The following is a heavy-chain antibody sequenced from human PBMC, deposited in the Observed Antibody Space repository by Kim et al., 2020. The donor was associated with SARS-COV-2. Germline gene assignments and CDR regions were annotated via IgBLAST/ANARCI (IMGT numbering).Heavy chain of an antibody. CDR2: INSDGSTI. D-gene: IGHD6-19*01. Sequence: GGSLRLSCAASGFTFSSYWMHWVRQAPGKGLVWVLRINSDGSTISYADSVKGRFTISRDNAKNTLYLQMNSLRAEDTAVYYCSRRAPSSGWWYFDYSGQG. CDR3: SRRAPSSGWWYFDY. V-gene: IGHV3-74*01. J-gene: IGHJ4*02. CDR1: GFTFSSYW.